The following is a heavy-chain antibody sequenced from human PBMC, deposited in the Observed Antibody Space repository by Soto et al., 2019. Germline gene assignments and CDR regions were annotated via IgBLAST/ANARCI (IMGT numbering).Heavy chain of an antibody. V-gene: IGHV3-9*01. D-gene: IGHD5-12*01. J-gene: IGHJ6*02. CDR3: AKDMGTDGYNYYYGMDV. Sequence: GGSLRLSCAASGFTFDDYAMHWVRQAPGKGLEWVSGISWNSGSIGYADSVKGRFTISRDNAKNSLYLQMNSLRAEDTALYYCAKDMGTDGYNYYYGMDVWGQGTTVTGSS. CDR1: GFTFDDYA. CDR2: ISWNSGSI.